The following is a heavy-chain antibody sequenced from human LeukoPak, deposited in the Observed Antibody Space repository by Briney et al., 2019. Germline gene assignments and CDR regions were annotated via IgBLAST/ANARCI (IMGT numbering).Heavy chain of an antibody. CDR3: ARGEYESSGYRSEAFDI. J-gene: IGHJ3*02. V-gene: IGHV1-2*04. CDR1: GYTFTDYY. CDR2: INPNSGAT. Sequence: GASVTVSCTSSGYTFTDYYLHWVRQAPRQGLEWMGWINPNSGATKYAQKFQGWVTMTRDTSISTAYMELGGLRSDVTAMYYCARGEYESSGYRSEAFDIWGQGTMVTASS. D-gene: IGHD3-22*01.